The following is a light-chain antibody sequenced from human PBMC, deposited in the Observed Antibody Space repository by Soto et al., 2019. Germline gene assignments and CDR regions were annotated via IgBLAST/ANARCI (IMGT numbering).Light chain of an antibody. Sequence: DFQLTQSPSSLSASVGDTVTITCQASHGIASYLNWYQHKPGKSPRLLIYAASILQTGVPSRFSGRRSESDFTDVSLTIISMQHDDVAVYYCQNYNSAPFTFGPGTTVDFK. CDR2: AAS. J-gene: IGKJ3*01. CDR1: HGIASY. V-gene: IGKV1-27*01. CDR3: QNYNSAPFT.